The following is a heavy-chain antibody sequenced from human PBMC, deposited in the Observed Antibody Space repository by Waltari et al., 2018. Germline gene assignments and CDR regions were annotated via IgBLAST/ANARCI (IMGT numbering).Heavy chain of an antibody. V-gene: IGHV3-23*01. CDR1: GFTFRSYA. CDR3: AKVRDSSDWSPFDY. CDR2: ISGMGDST. J-gene: IGHJ4*02. D-gene: IGHD6-19*01. Sequence: EVQLLESGGGLVQPGGSLRLSCAASGFTFRSYAMSWVRQAPGKGRELVSPISGMGDSTYYADSVKGQFTISRDNSKNTLYLQRNSLRAEDTAVYYFAKVRDSSDWSPFDYWGQGILVTVSS.